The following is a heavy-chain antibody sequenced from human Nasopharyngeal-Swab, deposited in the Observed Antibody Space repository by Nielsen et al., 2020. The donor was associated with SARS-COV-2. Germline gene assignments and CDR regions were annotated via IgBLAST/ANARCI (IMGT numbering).Heavy chain of an antibody. J-gene: IGHJ5*02. D-gene: IGHD3-3*01. Sequence: SETLSLTCSVSGGSMTGNNYYWGWIRQPPEKGLEWIGNIYYNGITYYNPSLKSRVTISLDTSKSQFSLKLTSVTAADTAVYYCARAIKIFGAVVGSFDPWGQGTLVTVSS. V-gene: IGHV4-39*07. CDR1: GGSMTGNNYY. CDR3: ARAIKIFGAVVGSFDP. CDR2: IYYNGIT.